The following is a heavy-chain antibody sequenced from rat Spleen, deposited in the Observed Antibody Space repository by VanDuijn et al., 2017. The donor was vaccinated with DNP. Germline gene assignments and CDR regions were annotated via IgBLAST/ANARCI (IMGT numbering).Heavy chain of an antibody. V-gene: IGHV5S13*01. J-gene: IGHJ3*01. CDR1: GFSLTSYG. Sequence: EVQLQESGPGLVQPSQTLSLTCTVSGFSLTSYGVSWLRQPPGKGLEWVAAITPSGYKTYYTYSVKGRFTISRDNSKITQYLQMNSLRSEDTATYYCTRGANWEGNWFAYWGQGTLVTVSS. CDR2: ITPSGYKT. D-gene: IGHD5-1*01. CDR3: TRGANWEGNWFAY.